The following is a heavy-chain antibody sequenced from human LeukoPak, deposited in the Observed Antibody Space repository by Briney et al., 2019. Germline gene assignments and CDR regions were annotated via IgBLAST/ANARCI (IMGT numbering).Heavy chain of an antibody. CDR1: GFTFSSYS. J-gene: IGHJ6*02. Sequence: GGSLRLSCAASGFTFSSYSMNWVRQAPGKGLEWVSSISSSSSYIYYADSVKGRFTISRDNAKNSLYLQMNSLRAEDTAVYYCARDFLLEWLLYNYYYGMDVWAKGPRSPSP. D-gene: IGHD3-3*01. CDR2: ISSSSSYI. V-gene: IGHV3-21*01. CDR3: ARDFLLEWLLYNYYYGMDV.